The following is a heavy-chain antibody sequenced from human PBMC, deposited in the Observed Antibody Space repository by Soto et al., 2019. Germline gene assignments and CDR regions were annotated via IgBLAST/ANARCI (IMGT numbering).Heavy chain of an antibody. V-gene: IGHV3-48*01. CDR3: ARETSTGNYYMDV. D-gene: IGHD2-2*01. CDR2: ISTSSSNI. CDR1: GFSFSYYG. J-gene: IGHJ6*03. Sequence: EVQLVESGGGLVQPGGSLRLSCAASGFSFSYYGMNWVRQAPGKGLEWVSYISTSSSNIYYADSVKGRFTISRDNAKNSLSLQMNSLRAADTAVYYCARETSTGNYYMDVWGKGTTVTVS.